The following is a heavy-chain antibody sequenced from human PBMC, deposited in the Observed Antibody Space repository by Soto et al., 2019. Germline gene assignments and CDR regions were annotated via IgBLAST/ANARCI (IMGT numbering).Heavy chain of an antibody. CDR3: AREATYYDILTGYT. V-gene: IGHV3-11*01. Sequence: LRLSCAASGFTFSDYYMSWIRQAPGKGLEWVSYISSSGSTIYYADSVKGRFTISRDNAKNSLYLQMNSLRAEDTAVYYCAREATYYDILTGYTWGQGTLVTVSS. CDR1: GFTFSDYY. J-gene: IGHJ5*02. D-gene: IGHD3-9*01. CDR2: ISSSGSTI.